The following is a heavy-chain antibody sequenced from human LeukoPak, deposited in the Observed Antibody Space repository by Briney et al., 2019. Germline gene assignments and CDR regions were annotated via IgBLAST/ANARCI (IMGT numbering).Heavy chain of an antibody. D-gene: IGHD1-26*01. CDR1: GYTFTSYD. CDR3: PRMGATGFDY. V-gene: IGHV1-8*03. Sequence: ASVKVSCKASGYTFTSYDINWVRQATGQGLEWMGWMSPKSANTGYAQKFQGRVTITRNTSISTAYMELSSLRSEDTAVYYCPRMGATGFDYWGQGTLVTVSS. CDR2: MSPKSANT. J-gene: IGHJ4*02.